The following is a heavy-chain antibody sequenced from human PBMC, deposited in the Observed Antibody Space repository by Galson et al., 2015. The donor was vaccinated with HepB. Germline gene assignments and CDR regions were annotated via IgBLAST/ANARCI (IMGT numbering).Heavy chain of an antibody. CDR1: GYTFTSYA. V-gene: IGHV1-3*01. J-gene: IGHJ4*02. CDR2: INAGNGNT. CDR3: ARGVARPTFDY. D-gene: IGHD6-6*01. Sequence: SEKVSCKASGYTFTSYAMHWVRQAPGQRLEWMGWINAGNGNTKYSRKFQGRVTITRDTSASTAYMELSSLRSEDTAVYYCARGVARPTFDYWGQGTLVTVSS.